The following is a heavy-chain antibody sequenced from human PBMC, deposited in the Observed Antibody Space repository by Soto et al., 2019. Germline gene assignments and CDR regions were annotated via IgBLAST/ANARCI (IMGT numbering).Heavy chain of an antibody. J-gene: IGHJ4*02. D-gene: IGHD3-16*01. Sequence: QVQLVQSGAEVKKPGASVNVSGKASGYTFSTYGISWVRQAPGQGLEWMGWISADNGNTNYAQKLQGRVTMTTDTSTSTAYMELRSLRSDDTAVYYCARGALGEFLWAYWGQGTLVTVSS. CDR3: ARGALGEFLWAY. V-gene: IGHV1-18*01. CDR1: GYTFSTYG. CDR2: ISADNGNT.